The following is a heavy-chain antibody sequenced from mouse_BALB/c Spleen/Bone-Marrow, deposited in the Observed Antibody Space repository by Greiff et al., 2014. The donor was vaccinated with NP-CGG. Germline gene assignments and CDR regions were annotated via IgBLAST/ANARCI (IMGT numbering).Heavy chain of an antibody. CDR1: GYTFANYW. CDR3: AREKYGNDDRFFDD. J-gene: IGHJ2*01. V-gene: IGHV1-63*02. Sequence: TSVKISCKASGYTFANYWLGWLKQRPGHGLEWIGEIYPGGGYINYNEKFKGKATLTADTSSSTAYRRLSSLTSEESAVDFCAREKYGNDDRFFDDWGQGTTLTVSS. CDR2: IYPGGGYI. D-gene: IGHD2-10*02.